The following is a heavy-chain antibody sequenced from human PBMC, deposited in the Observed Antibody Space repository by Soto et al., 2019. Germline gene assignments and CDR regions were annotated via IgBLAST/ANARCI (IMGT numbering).Heavy chain of an antibody. Sequence: KPSETLSLTCAVSGGSISSGPYSWSWIRQPPGKGMEWIGYIYHTGSTYYNPSLKSRVTISIDRSKNQFSLNLTSVTAADTAVYFCARGAVMVAATPELGFDPWGQGTLVTVSS. CDR3: ARGAVMVAATPELGFDP. D-gene: IGHD2-15*01. CDR2: IYHTGST. CDR1: GGSISSGPYS. V-gene: IGHV4-30-2*01. J-gene: IGHJ5*02.